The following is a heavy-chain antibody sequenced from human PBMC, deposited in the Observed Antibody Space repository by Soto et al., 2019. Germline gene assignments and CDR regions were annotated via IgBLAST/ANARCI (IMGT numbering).Heavy chain of an antibody. V-gene: IGHV4-39*01. D-gene: IGHD6-19*01. CDR1: GGSISSSSYY. J-gene: IGHJ6*02. Sequence: QLQLQESGPGLVKPSETLSLTCTVSGGSISSSSYYWGWIRQPPGKGLEWIGSIYYSGSTYYNPSLKSRVTIYVDTSKNQFSLKLSSVTAADTAVYYCARVPGIAVAGYGMDVWGQGTTVTVSS. CDR2: IYYSGST. CDR3: ARVPGIAVAGYGMDV.